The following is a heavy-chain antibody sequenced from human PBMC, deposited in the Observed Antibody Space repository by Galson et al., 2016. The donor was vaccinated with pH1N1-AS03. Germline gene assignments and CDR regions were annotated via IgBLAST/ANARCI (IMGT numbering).Heavy chain of an antibody. D-gene: IGHD1-26*01. CDR2: IYFRGAT. Sequence: GDSISSTPYHWGWIRQPPGKGLEWIGAIYFRGATYYSPSLKSRVTISIDSSKNLFSLSLSSVTAADTAVYYCARHVGGSYPNNLDSWGQGTLVIVSS. J-gene: IGHJ4*02. V-gene: IGHV4-39*07. CDR3: ARHVGGSYPNNLDS. CDR1: GDSISSTPYH.